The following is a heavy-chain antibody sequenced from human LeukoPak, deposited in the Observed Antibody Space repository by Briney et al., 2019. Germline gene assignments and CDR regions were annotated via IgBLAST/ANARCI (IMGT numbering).Heavy chain of an antibody. CDR1: GFTFSSYG. V-gene: IGHV3-33*01. Sequence: GGSLRLSCAASGFTFSSYGMPWVRQAPGKGLEWVAVIWYDGSNKYYADSVKGRFTISRDNSKNTPYLQMNSLRAEDTAVYYCARGDSGSYYFYWGQGTLVTVSS. CDR3: ARGDSGSYYFY. D-gene: IGHD1-26*01. CDR2: IWYDGSNK. J-gene: IGHJ4*02.